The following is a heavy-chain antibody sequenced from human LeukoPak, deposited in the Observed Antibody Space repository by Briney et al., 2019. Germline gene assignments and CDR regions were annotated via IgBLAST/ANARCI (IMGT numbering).Heavy chain of an antibody. Sequence: GSLRLSCAASGFTFSSYGMNWVRQAPGKGLEWVSAMSGSGGSTYYADSVKGRFTISRDNSKNTLHLQMNSLRAEDTAIYYCAKAISTPRPKYGMDVWGQGTTVTVSS. D-gene: IGHD5/OR15-5a*01. V-gene: IGHV3-23*01. CDR3: AKAISTPRPKYGMDV. CDR2: MSGSGGST. CDR1: GFTFSSYG. J-gene: IGHJ6*02.